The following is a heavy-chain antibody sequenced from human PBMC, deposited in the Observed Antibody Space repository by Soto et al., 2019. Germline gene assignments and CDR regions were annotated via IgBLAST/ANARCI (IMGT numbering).Heavy chain of an antibody. CDR1: GYTFTSYG. CDR2: ISAYNGNT. D-gene: IGHD2-8*01. CDR3: VRDGALYCTNGVCDNDY. Sequence: ASVKVSCKASGYTFTSYGISWVRQAPGQGLEWMGWISAYNGNTNYAQKLQGRVTMTTDTSTSTAYMELRSLRSDDTAVYYCVRDGALYCTNGVCDNDYWGQGTLVTVSS. J-gene: IGHJ4*02. V-gene: IGHV1-18*01.